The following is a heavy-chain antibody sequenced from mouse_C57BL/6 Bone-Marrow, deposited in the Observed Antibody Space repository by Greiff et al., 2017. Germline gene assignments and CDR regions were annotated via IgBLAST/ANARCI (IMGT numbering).Heavy chain of an antibody. J-gene: IGHJ3*01. CDR1: GFNIKDDY. Sequence: EVQRVESGAELVRPGASVTLSCTASGFNIKDDYMHWVKQRPEQGLEWIGWIDPENGDTEYASKFQGKATITADTSSNTAYLQLSSLTSEDTAVYYCTTGWLLWFAYWGQGTLVTVSA. D-gene: IGHD2-3*01. CDR2: IDPENGDT. CDR3: TTGWLLWFAY. V-gene: IGHV14-4*01.